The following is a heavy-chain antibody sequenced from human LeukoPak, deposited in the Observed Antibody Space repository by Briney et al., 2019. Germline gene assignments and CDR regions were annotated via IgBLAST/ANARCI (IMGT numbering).Heavy chain of an antibody. CDR1: GGSISSYY. CDR2: IYTSGST. V-gene: IGHV4-4*07. D-gene: IGHD6-13*01. J-gene: IGHJ4*02. Sequence: SETLSLTCTASGGSISSYYWSWIRQPAGKGLEWIGRIYTSGSTNYNPSLKSRVTMSVDTSKNQFSLKLSSVTAADTAVYHCARDLSTKIAAAGFRGFDYWGQGTLVTVSS. CDR3: ARDLSTKIAAAGFRGFDY.